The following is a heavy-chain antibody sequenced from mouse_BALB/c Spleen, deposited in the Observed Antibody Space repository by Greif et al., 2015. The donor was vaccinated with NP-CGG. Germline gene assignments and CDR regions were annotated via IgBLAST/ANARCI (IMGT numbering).Heavy chain of an antibody. CDR3: AREVRDAMDY. J-gene: IGHJ4*01. CDR2: INPSNGRT. V-gene: IGHV1S81*02. D-gene: IGHD2-14*01. CDR1: GYTFTSYW. Sequence: VQLQQSGAELVKPGASVKLSCKASGYTFTSYWMHWVKQRPGQGLEWIGEINPSNGRTNYNEKFKSKATLTVDKSSSTAYMQLSSLTSEDSAVYYCAREVRDAMDYWGQGTSVTVSS.